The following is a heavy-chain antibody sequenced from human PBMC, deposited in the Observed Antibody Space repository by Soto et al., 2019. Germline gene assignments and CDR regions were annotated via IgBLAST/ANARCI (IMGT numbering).Heavy chain of an antibody. V-gene: IGHV4-4*02. Sequence: SETLSLTCAVSGGSISSSNWWSWVRQPPGKGLEWIGEIYHSGSTNYNPSLKSRVTISVDKSKNQFSLKLSSVTAADTAVYYCARAPPPNGYYYDSSGHYGEDYFDYWGQGTLVTVSS. CDR3: ARAPPPNGYYYDSSGHYGEDYFDY. CDR2: IYHSGST. CDR1: GGSISSSNW. D-gene: IGHD3-22*01. J-gene: IGHJ4*02.